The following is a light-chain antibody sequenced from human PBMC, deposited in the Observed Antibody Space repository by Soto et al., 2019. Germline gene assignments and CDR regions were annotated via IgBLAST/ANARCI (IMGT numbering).Light chain of an antibody. CDR2: DAS. Sequence: EIVLTQSPATLSLSPGERATLSCRASQSVGSYLAWYQQKPGQAPRLLIYDASNRAAGIPARFSGSGSGTDFTLNVSSLGPEVLAVCYAHQRSAWHALTFGGGTKVEIK. CDR3: HQRSAWHALT. J-gene: IGKJ4*02. CDR1: QSVGSY. V-gene: IGKV3-11*01.